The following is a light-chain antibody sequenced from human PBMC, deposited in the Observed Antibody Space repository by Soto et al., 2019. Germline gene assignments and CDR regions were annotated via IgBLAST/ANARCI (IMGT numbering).Light chain of an antibody. CDR2: KAS. CDR1: QSIINW. Sequence: DIQMTQSPSTLSASVGDRVTIPCRASQSIINWLGWYQQKPGKAPKLLIYKASSLESGVPSRFSGSGSGTDFTLTINRLQPDDFATYYCQHYNSFPWTFGQGTKVEIK. CDR3: QHYNSFPWT. J-gene: IGKJ1*01. V-gene: IGKV1-5*03.